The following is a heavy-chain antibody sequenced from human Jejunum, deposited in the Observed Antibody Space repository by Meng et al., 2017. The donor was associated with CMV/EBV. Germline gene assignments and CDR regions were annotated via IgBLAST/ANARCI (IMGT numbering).Heavy chain of an antibody. Sequence: LNSYYWSWMRQTPGKGLEWIGYISNSGSTKYNPNYNPSLKSRLTISVDTSKNQFFLRLTSVTAADTAVYYCARDRTGGNSNWFDPWGLGILVTVSS. CDR3: ARDRTGGNSNWFDP. J-gene: IGHJ5*02. V-gene: IGHV4-59*01. D-gene: IGHD4-23*01. CDR2: ISNSGST. CDR1: LNSYY.